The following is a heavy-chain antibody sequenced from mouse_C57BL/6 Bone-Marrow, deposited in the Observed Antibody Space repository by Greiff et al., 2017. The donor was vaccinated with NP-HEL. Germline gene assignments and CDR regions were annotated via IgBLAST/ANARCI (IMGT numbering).Heavy chain of an antibody. Sequence: QVQLQQSGAELAKPGASVKLSCTASGYTFTSYWMHWVKQRPGQGLEWIGYINPSSGYTKYNQTFKDKATLTADKSSSTAYMQLSSLTSEDSAVYYCARGAPGYFDYWGQGTTLTVSS. CDR2: INPSSGYT. CDR3: ARGAPGYFDY. V-gene: IGHV1-7*01. CDR1: GYTFTSYW. J-gene: IGHJ2*01.